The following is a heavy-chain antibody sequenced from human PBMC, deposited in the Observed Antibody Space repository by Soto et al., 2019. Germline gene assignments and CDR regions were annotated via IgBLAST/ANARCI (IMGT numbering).Heavy chain of an antibody. CDR2: IYTSGST. CDR3: ARDDCTNGVCSFDP. D-gene: IGHD2-8*01. J-gene: IGHJ5*02. V-gene: IGHV4-4*07. CDR1: GGSISSYY. Sequence: SETLSLTCTVSGGSISSYYWSWIRQPAGKGLEWIGRIYTSGSTNYNPSLKSRVTMSVDTSKNQFSLKLSSVIAADTAVYYCARDDCTNGVCSFDPWGQGTLVTVS.